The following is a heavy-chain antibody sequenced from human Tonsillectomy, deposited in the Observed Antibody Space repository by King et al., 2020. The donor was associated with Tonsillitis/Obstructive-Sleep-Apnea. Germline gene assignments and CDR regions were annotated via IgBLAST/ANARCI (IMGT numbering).Heavy chain of an antibody. CDR3: ARGIIGDSVVFDI. V-gene: IGHV3-74*01. J-gene: IGHJ3*02. CDR1: GFIVSSHW. Sequence: VQLVESGGGLVQPGGSLRLACAAYGFIVSSHWMHWVRQVPGKGLVWVSRINSDGSTTTYADSVKGRFTISRDNAKNTLYLQMNSLRAEDTAVYYCARGIIGDSVVFDIWGQGTVVTVSS. D-gene: IGHD3-16*01. CDR2: INSDGSTT.